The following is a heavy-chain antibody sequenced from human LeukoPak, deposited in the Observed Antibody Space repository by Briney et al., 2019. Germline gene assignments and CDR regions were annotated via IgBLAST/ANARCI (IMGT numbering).Heavy chain of an antibody. CDR1: GFTFNSFG. D-gene: IGHD2-2*01. Sequence: GGSLRLSCAASGFTFNSFGMHWVRQAPGKGLEWVASIRDGGSNKYYADSVKGRFTISRDNSKSPLYLQMNSLRSEDSAVYCCAREGGCCDNTSWCVVYYGLDVWGRGKAVIVS. V-gene: IGHV3-30*02. J-gene: IGHJ6*04. CDR3: AREGGCCDNTSWCVVYYGLDV. CDR2: IRDGGSNK.